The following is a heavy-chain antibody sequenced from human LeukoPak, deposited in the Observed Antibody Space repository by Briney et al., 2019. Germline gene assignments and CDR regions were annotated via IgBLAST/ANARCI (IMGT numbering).Heavy chain of an antibody. D-gene: IGHD6-13*01. CDR2: IIPIFGTA. J-gene: IGHJ3*02. CDR3: ARGIAAANPMLFDI. V-gene: IGHV1-69*13. Sequence: GASVKVSCKASGGTFSSYAISWVRQAPGQGLEWMGGIIPIFGTANYAQKFQGRVTITADESTSTAYMELGSLRSEDTAVYYCARGIAAANPMLFDIWGQGTMVTVSS. CDR1: GGTFSSYA.